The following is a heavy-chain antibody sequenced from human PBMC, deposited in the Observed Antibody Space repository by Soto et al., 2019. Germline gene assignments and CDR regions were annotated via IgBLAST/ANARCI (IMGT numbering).Heavy chain of an antibody. CDR2: IVVGSGNT. V-gene: IGHV1-58*01. J-gene: IGHJ6*02. CDR1: GFTFTSSA. CDR3: AAGSPSYDFWSGYYYYYYYGMDV. Sequence: ASVKVSCKASGFTFTSSAVQWVRQARGQRLEWIGWIVVGSGNTNYAQKFQERVTITRDMSTSTAYMELSSLRSEDTAVYYCAAGSPSYDFWSGYYYYYYYGMDVWGQGTTVTVSS. D-gene: IGHD3-3*01.